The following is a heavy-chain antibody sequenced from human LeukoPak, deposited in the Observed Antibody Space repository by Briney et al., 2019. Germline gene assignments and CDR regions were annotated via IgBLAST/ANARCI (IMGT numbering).Heavy chain of an antibody. CDR3: ARGPIAAAGDY. CDR1: GGSISSYY. D-gene: IGHD6-13*01. Sequence: SETLSLTCTVSGGSISSYYWNWIRQPPGKGLEWIGDIDYSGSTNYNPSLKSRVTMSVDMSKNHFSLRLNSVTAADTAVYYCARGPIAAAGDYWGQGTLVTVSS. V-gene: IGHV4-59*01. J-gene: IGHJ4*02. CDR2: IDYSGST.